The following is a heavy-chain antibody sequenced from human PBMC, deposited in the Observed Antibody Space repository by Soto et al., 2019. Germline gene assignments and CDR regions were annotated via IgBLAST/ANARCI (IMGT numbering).Heavy chain of an antibody. V-gene: IGHV3-30*18. J-gene: IGHJ6*02. CDR1: GFTFSTYG. CDR2: ISYDGTNK. CDR3: AKDLQSYGDYDYYCYGMDV. D-gene: IGHD4-17*01. Sequence: QVQLVESGGGEVQPGRSLTISCAASGFTFSTYGMHWVRQTPGKGLEWVAVISYDGTNKFYSDSVKGRFTISRDKFKNTLNLPMNSPRADDTAVYSCAKDLQSYGDYDYYCYGMDVWGLGTRVTVSS.